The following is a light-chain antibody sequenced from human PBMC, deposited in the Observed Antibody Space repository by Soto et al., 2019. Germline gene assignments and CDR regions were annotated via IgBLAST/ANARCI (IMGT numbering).Light chain of an antibody. Sequence: QSALTQPASVSGSPGQSITISCTGTSSDVGAYNYVSWYQQYPGKAPKLIIYDVNNRPSGVSNRFSGSKSGNTASLTISGLQAEDEADYYCSSYTNSRTEVFGTGTKLTV. CDR3: SSYTNSRTEV. CDR2: DVN. CDR1: SSDVGAYNY. J-gene: IGLJ1*01. V-gene: IGLV2-14*01.